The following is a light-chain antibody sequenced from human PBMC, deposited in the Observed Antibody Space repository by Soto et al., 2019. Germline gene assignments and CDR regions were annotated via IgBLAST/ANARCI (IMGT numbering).Light chain of an antibody. Sequence: DIVMTQSPATLSVSPGERAPLSSGPIQSIITNLAGYQQKPGQAPRLLIYGASTRAPVIPARFSGSGSGTEFTLTISGLQADDFAVYYCQQYHHWPPKVTFGPGTRVDI. V-gene: IGKV3-15*01. CDR3: QQYHHWPPKVT. CDR1: QSIITN. CDR2: GAS. J-gene: IGKJ3*01.